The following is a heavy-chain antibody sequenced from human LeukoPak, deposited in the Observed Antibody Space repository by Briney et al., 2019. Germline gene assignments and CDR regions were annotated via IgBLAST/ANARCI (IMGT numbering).Heavy chain of an antibody. J-gene: IGHJ4*02. CDR2: ISYDGSNK. CDR3: ARGAYSSSWSNFDY. V-gene: IGHV3-30*04. Sequence: PGRPLRLSCAASGFTFSSYAMHWVRQAPGKGLEWVAVISYDGSNKYYADSVKGRFTISRDNSKNTLYLQMNSLRAEDTAVYYCARGAYSSSWSNFDYWGQGTLVTVSS. D-gene: IGHD6-13*01. CDR1: GFTFSSYA.